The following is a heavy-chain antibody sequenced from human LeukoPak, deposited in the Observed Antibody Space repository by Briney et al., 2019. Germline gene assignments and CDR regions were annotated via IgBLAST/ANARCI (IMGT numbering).Heavy chain of an antibody. CDR1: GGSISSGDYY. CDR3: AREAAGGDWNHRPITY. D-gene: IGHD1-1*01. CDR2: LYYSGST. Sequence: PSETLSLTCTVSGGSISSGDYYWNWIRQTPGRGLEWIGYLYYSGSTYYNPSLKSRVTISVDTSKNQFSLKLSSVTAADTAVYYCAREAAGGDWNHRPITYWGQGTLVTVSS. V-gene: IGHV4-30-4*01. J-gene: IGHJ4*02.